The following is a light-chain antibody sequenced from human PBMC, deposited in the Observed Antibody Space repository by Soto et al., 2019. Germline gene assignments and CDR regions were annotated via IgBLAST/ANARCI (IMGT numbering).Light chain of an antibody. V-gene: IGLV2-8*01. CDR2: EVT. CDR1: SSDVGAYNY. Sequence: QSALTQPPSASGPPGQSVTISCTGTSSDVGAYNYVSWYQQHPGKAPKVMIYEVTKRPSGVPDRFSGSKSGNTASLTVSGLQAEDEADYYCSSYAGSNNFVFGTGTKVTVL. J-gene: IGLJ1*01. CDR3: SSYAGSNNFV.